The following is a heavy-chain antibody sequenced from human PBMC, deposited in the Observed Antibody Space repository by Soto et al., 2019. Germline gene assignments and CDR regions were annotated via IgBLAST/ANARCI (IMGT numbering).Heavy chain of an antibody. D-gene: IGHD6-19*01. J-gene: IGHJ5*02. Sequence: SETLSLTCNMSGDSYSISTYSWSWIRQPPGKALQWIGFIYQSGVTSYNPSLASRVSISLDRSNNQCSLKLKSVTAADTAVYFCAGMPYTSGLRFDPWGPGTLVTV. CDR2: IYQSGVT. CDR3: AGMPYTSGLRFDP. CDR1: GDSYSISTYS. V-gene: IGHV4-30-2*01.